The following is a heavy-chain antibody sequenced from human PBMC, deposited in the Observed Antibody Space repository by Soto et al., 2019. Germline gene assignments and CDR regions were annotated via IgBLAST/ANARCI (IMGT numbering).Heavy chain of an antibody. J-gene: IGHJ4*02. CDR3: ARVIRETGIAVAAYFDY. CDR2: ISYDGSNK. V-gene: IGHV3-30-3*01. CDR1: GFTFSSYA. Sequence: GGSLRLSCAASGFTFSSYAMHWVRQAPGKGLEWVAVISYDGSNKYYADSVKGRFTISRDNSKNTLYLQMNSLRAEDTAVYYCARVIRETGIAVAAYFDYWGQGTLVTVSS. D-gene: IGHD6-19*01.